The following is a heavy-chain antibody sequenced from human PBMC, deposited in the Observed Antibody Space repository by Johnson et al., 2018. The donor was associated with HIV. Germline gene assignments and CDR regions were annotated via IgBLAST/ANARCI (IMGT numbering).Heavy chain of an antibody. Sequence: VQLVESGGGLIQPGGSLRLSCAASGFTVSSNYMNWVRQAPGKGLEWVSVIYNGGSTIYYADSVKGRLTISRDNAKNSLYLQMNSLRAEDTAVYYWSRVGADAFDIWGQWTMVTVSS. CDR3: SRVGADAFDI. CDR1: GFTVSSNY. D-gene: IGHD3-16*01. J-gene: IGHJ3*02. CDR2: IYNGGSTI. V-gene: IGHV3-53*01.